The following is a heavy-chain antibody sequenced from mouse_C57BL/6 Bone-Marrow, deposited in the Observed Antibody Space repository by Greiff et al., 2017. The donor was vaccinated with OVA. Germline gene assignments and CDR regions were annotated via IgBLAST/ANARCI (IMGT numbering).Heavy chain of an antibody. CDR2: ISSGGSYT. V-gene: IGHV5-6*01. CDR3: ARPNPCITTVAPNV. Sequence: EVHLVESGGDLVKPGGSLKLSCAASGFTFSSYGMSWVRQTPDQRLEWVATISSGGSYTYYPDSVKGRFTISRDNAKNTLYLQMSSLKSEDTAMYYCARPNPCITTVAPNVGGTGTTVTVSS. D-gene: IGHD1-1*01. CDR1: GFTFSSYG. J-gene: IGHJ1*03.